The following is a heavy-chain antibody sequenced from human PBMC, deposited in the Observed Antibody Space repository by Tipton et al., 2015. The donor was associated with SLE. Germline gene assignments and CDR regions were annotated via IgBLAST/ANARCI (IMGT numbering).Heavy chain of an antibody. CDR2: IYPGDSDT. CDR1: GFTFTSYW. Sequence: SGAEVKRPGESLKISCKGSGFTFTSYWIGWVRQLPGKGLEWMGIIYPGDSDTRYSLSFQGQVTISADKSITTAYLQWSSLKASDTAMYYCAKGKSGSYRDVFNIWGQGTMVTVSS. V-gene: IGHV5-51*03. J-gene: IGHJ3*02. CDR3: AKGKSGSYRDVFNI. D-gene: IGHD3-10*01.